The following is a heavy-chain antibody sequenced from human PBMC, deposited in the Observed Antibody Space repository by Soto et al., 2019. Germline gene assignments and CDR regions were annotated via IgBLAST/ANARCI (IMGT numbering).Heavy chain of an antibody. CDR3: ARHDQWLVGNGLDY. CDR2: IYYSGST. V-gene: IGHV4-39*01. CDR1: GGSISSSGYY. J-gene: IGHJ4*02. D-gene: IGHD6-19*01. Sequence: SETLSLTCTVSGGSISSSGYYWGWIRQPPGKGLEWIGSIYYSGSTYYNPSLKSRVTISVDTSKNQFSLKLSSVTAADTAVYYCARHDQWLVGNGLDYWGQGTLVTVSS.